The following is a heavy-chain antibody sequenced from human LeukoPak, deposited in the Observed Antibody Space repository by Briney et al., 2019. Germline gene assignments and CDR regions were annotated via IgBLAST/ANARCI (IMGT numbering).Heavy chain of an antibody. Sequence: WASVKVSCKASGYTFTSYGISWVRQAPGQGLERMGWISAYNGNTNYAQKLQGRVTMTTDTSTSTAYMELRSLRSDDTAVYYCARDPTYYDFWSGSDYWGQGTLVTVSS. CDR2: ISAYNGNT. CDR1: GYTFTSYG. J-gene: IGHJ4*02. D-gene: IGHD3-3*01. V-gene: IGHV1-18*01. CDR3: ARDPTYYDFWSGSDY.